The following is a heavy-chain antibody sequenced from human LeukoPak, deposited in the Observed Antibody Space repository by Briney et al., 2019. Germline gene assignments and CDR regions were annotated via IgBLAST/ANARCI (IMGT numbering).Heavy chain of an antibody. D-gene: IGHD3-22*01. Sequence: PGGSLRLSCDASGFILSNFWISWVRQAAGIGMEWVASINERGSEKFYVDSAKVRFTIARDSAKNSLYLQMNSLRAEDTAIYYCVRDSDRRSDCWGQGTLVTVSS. J-gene: IGHJ4*02. V-gene: IGHV3-7*05. CDR3: VRDSDRRSDC. CDR1: GFILSNFW. CDR2: INERGSEK.